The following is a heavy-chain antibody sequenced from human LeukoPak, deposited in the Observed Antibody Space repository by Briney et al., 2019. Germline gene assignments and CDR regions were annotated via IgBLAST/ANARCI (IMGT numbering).Heavy chain of an antibody. CDR1: GGSFSGYY. D-gene: IGHD2-15*01. V-gene: IGHV4-34*01. CDR3: ARGGYCSGGNCYDPTGFDP. Sequence: SETLSPTCAVYGGSFSGYYLSWIRLPPGKGLEWIGEINHSGSTNYNPSLKSRITISVDTSKNQFSLKLNSVTAADTAVYYCARGGYCSGGNCYDPTGFDPWGQGTLVTVSS. CDR2: INHSGST. J-gene: IGHJ5*02.